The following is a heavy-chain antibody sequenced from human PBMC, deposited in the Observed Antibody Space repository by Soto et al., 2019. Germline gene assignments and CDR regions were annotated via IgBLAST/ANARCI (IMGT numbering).Heavy chain of an antibody. Sequence: EVQLVESGGGLVQPGGSLRLSCAASGFTFSSYWMSWVRQAPGKGLEWVANIKQDGSEKYYVDSVKGQFTISRDNAKNSLYLQMNSLRAEDTAVYYCARDRAGKNYYGMDVWGQGTTVTVSS. J-gene: IGHJ6*02. D-gene: IGHD6-19*01. CDR1: GFTFSSYW. V-gene: IGHV3-7*01. CDR3: ARDRAGKNYYGMDV. CDR2: IKQDGSEK.